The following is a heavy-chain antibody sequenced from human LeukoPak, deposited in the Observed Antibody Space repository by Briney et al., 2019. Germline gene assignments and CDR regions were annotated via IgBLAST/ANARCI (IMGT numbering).Heavy chain of an antibody. CDR2: VSGSGGST. D-gene: IGHD3-22*01. J-gene: IGHJ5*02. CDR3: AKGSSGYFADL. CDR1: GITLANYG. V-gene: IGHV3-23*01. Sequence: GGSLRLSCVVSGITLANYGMSWVRQAPGKGLEWVAGVSGSGGSTNYADSVKGRFTISRDNSKNTLFLQMNSLRAEDTALYYCAKGSSGYFADLWGQGTLVTVSS.